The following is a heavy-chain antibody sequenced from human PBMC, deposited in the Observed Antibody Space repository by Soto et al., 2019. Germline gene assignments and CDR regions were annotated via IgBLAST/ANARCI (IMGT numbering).Heavy chain of an antibody. CDR1: GFTFSSYA. Sequence: EVQLLESGGGLVQPGGSLRLSCAASGFTFSSYAMNWVRQAPGKGLEWVSVISGSGGSTYYADSVKGRFTISRDNSKNTLYMQMNSLRAEDTAVYYCAKRTVGWYFDLWGRGTLVTVSS. CDR3: AKRTVGWYFDL. V-gene: IGHV3-23*01. J-gene: IGHJ2*01. CDR2: ISGSGGST. D-gene: IGHD4-17*01.